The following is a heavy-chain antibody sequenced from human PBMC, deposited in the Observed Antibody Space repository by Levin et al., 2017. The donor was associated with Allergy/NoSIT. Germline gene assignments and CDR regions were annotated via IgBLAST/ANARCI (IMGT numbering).Heavy chain of an antibody. CDR1: GFTVSSSY. D-gene: IGHD6-13*01. CDR3: ATTVNSNWQNDY. Sequence: PPGGSLRLSCAASGFTVSSSYLSWVRQAPGKGLEWVSIIYSSGSTYYADSVKGRFTISRDNSKNTLYLQMNSLRAEDTAVYYCATTVNSNWQNDYWGQGTLVTVSS. CDR2: IYSSGST. J-gene: IGHJ4*02. V-gene: IGHV3-53*01.